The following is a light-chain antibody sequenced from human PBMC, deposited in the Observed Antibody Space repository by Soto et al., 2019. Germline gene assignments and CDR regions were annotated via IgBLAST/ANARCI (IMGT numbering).Light chain of an antibody. J-gene: IGLJ3*02. CDR1: STDVGGYNY. CDR3: SSFTSRSTQV. V-gene: IGLV2-14*01. CDR2: EVS. Sequence: QSVLAQPASVSGSLGQSITISCTGTSTDVGGYNYVSWYQQHPGKAPKLMIYEVSNRPSGVSNRFSGSNSGNTASLTTSGLQAEDEADDYCSSFTSRSTQVLGGGTKLTVL.